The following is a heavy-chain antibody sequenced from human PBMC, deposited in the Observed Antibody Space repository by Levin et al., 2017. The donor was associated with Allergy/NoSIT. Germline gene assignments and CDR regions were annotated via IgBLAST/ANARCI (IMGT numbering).Heavy chain of an antibody. Sequence: GGSLRLSCAASGFTFSSYSMYWVRQAPGTGLEWVSSISSSSSYIYYVDSVKGRFTISRDNAKNSLYLQMNSLRAEDTAVYYCVGDGTGVYDSSGYYYISHDWFDPWGQRTLVAVSS. CDR3: VGDGTGVYDSSGYYYISHDWFDP. D-gene: IGHD3-22*01. CDR2: ISSSSSYI. J-gene: IGHJ5*02. V-gene: IGHV3-21*01. CDR1: GFTFSSYS.